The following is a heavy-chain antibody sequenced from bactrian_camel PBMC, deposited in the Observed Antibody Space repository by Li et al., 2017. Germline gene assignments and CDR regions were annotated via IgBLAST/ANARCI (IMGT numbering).Heavy chain of an antibody. CDR3: ASGSHGLD. CDR1: EFAISLYS. V-gene: IGHV3S1*01. J-gene: IGHJ4*01. Sequence: VQLVESGGGLVQPGESLKLSCEVPEFAISLYSMFWVHQAPGKGLEWVSVINLNGDTAYYADSVKGRFTITRDNARNTVYLQMNSLKSEDTALYYCASGSHGLDWGQGTQVTVS. CDR2: INLNGDTA.